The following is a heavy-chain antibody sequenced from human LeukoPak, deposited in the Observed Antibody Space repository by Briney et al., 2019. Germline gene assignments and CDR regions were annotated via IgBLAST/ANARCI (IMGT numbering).Heavy chain of an antibody. CDR3: ARDTFQPGLIDS. J-gene: IGHJ4*02. CDR1: GLTFSRYA. D-gene: IGHD2-2*01. Sequence: GGSLRLSCAASGLTFSRYAMHWVRQAPGKGLEWVSYINTDSSDIHYADSVKGRFTITSDNARNTLYLQLSSLRAEDSGVYYCARDTFQPGLIDSWGQGTLVTVSS. V-gene: IGHV3-21*05. CDR2: INTDSSDI.